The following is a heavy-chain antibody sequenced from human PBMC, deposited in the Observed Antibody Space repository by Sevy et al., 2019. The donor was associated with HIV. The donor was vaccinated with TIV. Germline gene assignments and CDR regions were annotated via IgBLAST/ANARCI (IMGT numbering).Heavy chain of an antibody. Sequence: SETLSLTCTVSGGYISSGGYYWSWIRQHPGKGLEWIGDIYYSGSTHYNPSLKSRVTISVDTSKNQFSLKLSSVTAADTAVYYCARGFTMINWFDSWGQGTLVTVSS. J-gene: IGHJ5*01. CDR1: GGYISSGGYY. D-gene: IGHD3-22*01. CDR3: ARGFTMINWFDS. V-gene: IGHV4-31*03. CDR2: IYYSGST.